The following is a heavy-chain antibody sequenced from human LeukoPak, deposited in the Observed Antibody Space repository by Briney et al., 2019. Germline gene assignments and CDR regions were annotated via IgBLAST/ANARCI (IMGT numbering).Heavy chain of an antibody. Sequence: ASVKVSCKASGYTFTGYYMHWVRQAPGQGLEWIGWINPNSGGTNYAQKFQGRVTMTRDTSISTAYMELSRLRSDDTAVYYCAVTMYYYDSSGYYYGGAFDIWGQGTMVTVSS. J-gene: IGHJ3*02. CDR1: GYTFTGYY. V-gene: IGHV1-2*02. CDR3: AVTMYYYDSSGYYYGGAFDI. D-gene: IGHD3-22*01. CDR2: INPNSGGT.